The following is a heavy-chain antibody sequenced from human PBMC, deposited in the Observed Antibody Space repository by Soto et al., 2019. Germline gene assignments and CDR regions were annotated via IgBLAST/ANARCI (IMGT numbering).Heavy chain of an antibody. J-gene: IGHJ4*02. D-gene: IGHD6-13*01. CDR3: ARVKIAAAGTIWDY. CDR1: GFTFSSYW. V-gene: IGHV3-7*03. Sequence: PGGSLRLSCAASGFTFSSYWMSWVRQAPGKGLEWVANIKQDGSEKYYVDSVKGRFTISRDNAKNSLYLQMNSLRAEDTAVYYCARVKIAAAGTIWDYWVQGTPVTVYS. CDR2: IKQDGSEK.